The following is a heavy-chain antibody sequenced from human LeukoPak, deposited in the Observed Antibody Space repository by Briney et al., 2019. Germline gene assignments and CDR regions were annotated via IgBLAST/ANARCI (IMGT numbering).Heavy chain of an antibody. CDR1: GYTLTELS. CDR2: FDPEDGET. Sequence: ASVKVSCKVSGYTLTELSMHWVRQAPGKGLEWMGGFDPEDGETIYAQKFQGRVTMTEDTSTDTAYMELSSLRSEDTAVYYCARGAATIFGVALLYYYYGMDVWGQGTTVTVSS. CDR3: ARGAATIFGVALLYYYYGMDV. D-gene: IGHD3-3*01. J-gene: IGHJ6*02. V-gene: IGHV1-24*01.